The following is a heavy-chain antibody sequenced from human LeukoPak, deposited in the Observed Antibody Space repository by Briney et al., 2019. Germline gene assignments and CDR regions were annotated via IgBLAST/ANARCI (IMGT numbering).Heavy chain of an antibody. CDR2: INWNSGST. CDR3: ARDKDGSGSYYMSGFDY. J-gene: IGHJ4*02. V-gene: IGHV3-20*04. Sequence: GGSRRLSCAASGFTFDDYGTSWVRQAPGKGLEWVSGINWNSGSTGYADSVKGRFTISRDNAKNSLYLQMNSLRAEDTALYYCARDKDGSGSYYMSGFDYWGQGTLVTVSS. D-gene: IGHD3-10*01. CDR1: GFTFDDYG.